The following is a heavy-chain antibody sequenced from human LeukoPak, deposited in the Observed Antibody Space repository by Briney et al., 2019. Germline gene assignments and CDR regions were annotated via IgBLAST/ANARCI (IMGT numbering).Heavy chain of an antibody. V-gene: IGHV5-10-1*01. D-gene: IGHD4-17*01. J-gene: IGHJ6*04. CDR3: ARNGDLYGMYV. Sequence: GESLRISCKGSGCRFNSYWRSWVRQMPGKGLGWMGRIDPSGSYTNYSPSFQGHVTISAHKSISTAYLQWSSLKASDTAMYYCARNGDLYGMYVWGKGTTVTVSS. CDR2: IDPSGSYT. CDR1: GCRFNSYW.